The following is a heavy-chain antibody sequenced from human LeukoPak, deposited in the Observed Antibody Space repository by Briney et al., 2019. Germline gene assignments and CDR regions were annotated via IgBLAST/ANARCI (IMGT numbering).Heavy chain of an antibody. CDR2: ISAYNGNT. CDR1: GYTFTSYG. CDR3: ARVYSSGWYEGVFAKGANDY. D-gene: IGHD6-19*01. V-gene: IGHV1-18*01. Sequence: ASVKVSCKASGYTFTSYGISGVRQAPGQGLEWMGWISAYNGNTNYAQKLQGRVTMTTDTSTSTAYMELRSLRSDDTAVYYCARVYSSGWYEGVFAKGANDYWGQGTLVTVSS. J-gene: IGHJ4*02.